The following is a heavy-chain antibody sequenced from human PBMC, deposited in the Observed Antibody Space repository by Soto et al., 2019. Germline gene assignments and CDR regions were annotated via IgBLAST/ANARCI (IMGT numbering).Heavy chain of an antibody. CDR2: ISYDGSNK. CDR3: ARGEKGSDYYYYGMDV. V-gene: IGHV3-30-3*01. CDR1: GFTFSSYA. D-gene: IGHD2-15*01. J-gene: IGHJ6*02. Sequence: LRLSCAASGFTFSSYAMHWVRQAPGKGLEWVAVISYDGSNKYYADSVKGRFTISRDNSKNTLYLQMNSLRAEDTAVYYCARGEKGSDYYYYGMDVWGQGTTVTVSS.